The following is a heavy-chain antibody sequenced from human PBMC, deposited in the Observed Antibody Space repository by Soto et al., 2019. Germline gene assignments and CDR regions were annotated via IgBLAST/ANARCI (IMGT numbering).Heavy chain of an antibody. CDR2: IVVGSGNT. Sequence: SVYVSCKASGFTFTSPAVQWVRQARGQRLEWIGWIVVGSGNTNYAQKFQERATITRDMSTSTAYIELSSLSSEDTAVYYCAAPPPLAVVIDPYYYYGMDVWGQVPSVTVS. CDR1: GFTFTSPA. D-gene: IGHD3-22*01. J-gene: IGHJ6*02. V-gene: IGHV1-58*01. CDR3: AAPPPLAVVIDPYYYYGMDV.